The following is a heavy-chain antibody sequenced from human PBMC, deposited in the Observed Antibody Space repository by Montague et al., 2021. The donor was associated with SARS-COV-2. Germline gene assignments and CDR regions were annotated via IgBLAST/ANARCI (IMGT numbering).Heavy chain of an antibody. CDR2: INHSGST. J-gene: IGHJ6*02. CDR3: ARVRYYGSGTSLGMDV. Sequence: LRLSCAASGFTFGSYSMNWVRQAPGKGLEWIGEINHSGSTNYNPSLKSRVTISVDTSKNQFSLKLSSVTAADTAVYYCARVRYYGSGTSLGMDVWGQGTTVTVSS. V-gene: IGHV4-34*01. D-gene: IGHD3-10*01. CDR1: GFTFGSYS.